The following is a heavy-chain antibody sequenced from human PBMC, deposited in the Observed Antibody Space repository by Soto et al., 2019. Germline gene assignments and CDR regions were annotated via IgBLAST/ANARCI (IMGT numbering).Heavy chain of an antibody. V-gene: IGHV4-39*01. J-gene: IGHJ3*02. CDR3: ATFFGNAFDI. D-gene: IGHD3-3*01. Sequence: QLQLKESGPGLVKPSETLSLTCSVSGGSIDTDSYNWDWIRQPPGKGLESIGTIYYSGSADYNPTLNSRVTISVDTSRHQFSLKLTSVTAGVTAVYFCATFFGNAFDIWGHGTLVSISP. CDR1: GGSIDTDSYN. CDR2: IYYSGSA.